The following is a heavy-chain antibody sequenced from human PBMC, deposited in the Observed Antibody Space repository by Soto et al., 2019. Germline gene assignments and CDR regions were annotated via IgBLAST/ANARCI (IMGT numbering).Heavy chain of an antibody. J-gene: IGHJ4*02. CDR1: GYTFTGYY. V-gene: IGHV1-2*04. Sequence: ASVKVSCKASGYTFTGYYIHWIRQALGQGLEWMGWINPNSGDTNYTQKFQGWVTMTRDTSISTAYMELSRLRSDDTAVYYCATSRVSIAVAGETEYYFDYWGQGTLVTVSS. CDR3: ATSRVSIAVAGETEYYFDY. D-gene: IGHD6-19*01. CDR2: INPNSGDT.